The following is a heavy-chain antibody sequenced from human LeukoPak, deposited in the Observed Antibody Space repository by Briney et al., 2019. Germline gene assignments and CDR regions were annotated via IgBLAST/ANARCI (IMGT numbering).Heavy chain of an antibody. CDR2: GSSSGRT. V-gene: IGHV4-61*02. CDR1: GDSISSGTYY. D-gene: IGHD5-18*01. Sequence: TSETLSLTCTVSGDSISSGTYYWSWIRQPAGKGLEWIGRGSSSGRTNYNPSLKSRVAISVDKSKNQFSLMLNSVTAADTAVYYCVGEYDTTRYWGPDYWGQGTLVTVSS. CDR3: VGEYDTTRYWGPDY. J-gene: IGHJ4*02.